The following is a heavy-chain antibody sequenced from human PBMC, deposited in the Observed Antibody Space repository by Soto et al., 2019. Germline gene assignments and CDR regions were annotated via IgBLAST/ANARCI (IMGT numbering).Heavy chain of an antibody. CDR1: GFTFSSYA. J-gene: IGHJ4*02. CDR2: ISGSGGST. V-gene: IGHV3-23*01. Sequence: GGSLRLSCAASGFTFSSYAMSWVRQAPGKGLEWVSAISGSGGSTYYGDSVKGRFTISRDNSKNTLYLQMNSLRAEDTAVYYCAKVGLFAVVIDAYFDYWGQGTLVTVSS. CDR3: AKVGLFAVVIDAYFDY. D-gene: IGHD3-3*01.